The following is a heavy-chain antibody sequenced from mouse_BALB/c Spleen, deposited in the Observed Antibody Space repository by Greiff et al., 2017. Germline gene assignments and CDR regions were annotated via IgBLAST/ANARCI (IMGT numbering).Heavy chain of an antibody. CDR2: ISSCSSTI. Sequence: EVKLMESGGGLVQPGGSRKLSCAASGFTLSSFGMHWVRQAPGKGLEWVAYISSCSSTIYYADTVKGRFTISRDNPKNTLFLQMTSLRSEDTAMYYCARWSNWEFAYWGQGTLVTVSA. CDR3: ARWSNWEFAY. V-gene: IGHV5-17*02. J-gene: IGHJ3*01. D-gene: IGHD4-1*01. CDR1: GFTLSSFG.